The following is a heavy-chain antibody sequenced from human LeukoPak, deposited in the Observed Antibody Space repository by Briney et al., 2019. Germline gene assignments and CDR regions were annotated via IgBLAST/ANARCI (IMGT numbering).Heavy chain of an antibody. CDR1: GFAFRDYW. V-gene: IGHV3-7*01. CDR3: AAWGLHNY. D-gene: IGHD7-27*01. J-gene: IGHJ4*02. Sequence: GGSLRLPCAASGFAFRDYWMNWVRQAPGKGLEWVANINLGGSVISYVDSVKGRCAASRDNAENSLSLQMNSLRAEDTAVYYCAAWGLHNYWGQGTLVTVSS. CDR2: INLGGSVI.